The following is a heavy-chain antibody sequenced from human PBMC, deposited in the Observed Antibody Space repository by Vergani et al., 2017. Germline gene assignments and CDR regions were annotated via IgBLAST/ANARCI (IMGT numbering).Heavy chain of an antibody. CDR2: ISYDGTYT. Sequence: QVQLMESGGKVVQPGKSLRLSCVVSGFSFNSFSMHWVRQVPGKGLEWVGVISYDGTYTHYTDSVRGRFTISRDNSKNTLYMDMDNLRPDDTALYYCARDRYNWSPRSNPKYYFDQWGQGTLVSVSS. V-gene: IGHV3-30-3*01. D-gene: IGHD1-1*01. J-gene: IGHJ4*02. CDR3: ARDRYNWSPRSNPKYYFDQ. CDR1: GFSFNSFS.